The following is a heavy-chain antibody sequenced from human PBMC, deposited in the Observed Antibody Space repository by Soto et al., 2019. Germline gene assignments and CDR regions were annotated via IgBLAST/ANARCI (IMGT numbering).Heavy chain of an antibody. CDR1: GFTFSSYA. Sequence: VQLLESGGGLVQPGGSLRLSCAASGFTFSSYAMSWVRQAPGKGLEWVSVISGSGGSTYYADSVKGRFSISRDESKNTLYLQMNSLRVEDTAVYYCAKVGRKTGYDDYWGQGTLVTVSS. CDR3: AKVGRKTGYDDY. CDR2: ISGSGGST. V-gene: IGHV3-23*01. D-gene: IGHD5-12*01. J-gene: IGHJ4*02.